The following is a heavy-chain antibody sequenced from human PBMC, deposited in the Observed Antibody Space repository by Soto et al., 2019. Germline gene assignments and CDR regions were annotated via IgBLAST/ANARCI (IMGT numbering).Heavy chain of an antibody. CDR2: ISGSGGST. D-gene: IGHD3-3*01. CDR3: AKDRDFWSGYYTWWFDP. V-gene: IGHV3-23*01. Sequence: GGSLRLSCAASGFTFSSYAMSWVRQAPGKGLEWVSAISGSGGSTYYADSVKGRFTISRDNSKNTLYLQMNSLRAEDTAVYYCAKDRDFWSGYYTWWFDPWGQGTLVTVPS. J-gene: IGHJ5*02. CDR1: GFTFSSYA.